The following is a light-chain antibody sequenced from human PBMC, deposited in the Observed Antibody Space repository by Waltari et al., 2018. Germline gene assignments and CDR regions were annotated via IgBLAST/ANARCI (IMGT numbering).Light chain of an antibody. Sequence: SCRARQSVGRSLAWYQRKPGPAPRLLIYDTSNTATGIPERFSGSGSGTDFSLTISRLAPEDFAVYYCQMYVRLPVTFGQGTKVEIK. CDR2: DTS. J-gene: IGKJ1*01. CDR1: QSVGRS. V-gene: IGKV3-20*01. CDR3: QMYVRLPVT.